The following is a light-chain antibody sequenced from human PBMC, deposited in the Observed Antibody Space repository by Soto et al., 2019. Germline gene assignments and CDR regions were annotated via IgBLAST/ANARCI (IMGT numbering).Light chain of an antibody. Sequence: DIQMTQSPSSLSASVGDRVTITCQASQDISKSLNWYQQKPGKAPTLLIYDASNLETGVPSRFTGSGSGTDFTFTISSLQPEDIATYYCQQYDNLPLTFGGGTKVEIK. J-gene: IGKJ4*01. CDR2: DAS. CDR1: QDISKS. CDR3: QQYDNLPLT. V-gene: IGKV1-33*01.